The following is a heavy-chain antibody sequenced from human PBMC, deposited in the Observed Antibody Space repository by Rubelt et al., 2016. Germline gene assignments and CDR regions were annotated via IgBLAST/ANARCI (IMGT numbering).Heavy chain of an antibody. V-gene: IGHV3-7*02. Sequence: EVQLVESGGGLVKPGGSLRLSCAASGFAFSSFWMSWARQAPGKGLEWVANMNPGGSEQHYVDSVNGRFIISRDTARNSVDLQRNNLRSGDTAVYHGVGGGDMDVWGRGTTVTVSS. CDR1: GFAFSSFW. CDR3: VGGGDMDV. CDR2: MNPGGSEQ. J-gene: IGHJ6*03.